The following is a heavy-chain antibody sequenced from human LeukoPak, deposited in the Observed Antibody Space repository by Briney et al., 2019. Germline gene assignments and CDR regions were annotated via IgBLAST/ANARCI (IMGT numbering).Heavy chain of an antibody. CDR2: YDPEDEKV. J-gene: IGHJ5*02. CDR1: GYALTDLA. V-gene: IGHV1-24*01. CDR3: ATATDYEYSSGYSFDP. Sequence: ASVKVSCEVPGYALTDLAIHWVRQAPGQGLQWMGGYDPEDEKVVYAQTFQGRLTMTEDTSTDTAYMELAGLTSEDTAVYYCATATDYEYSSGYSFDPWGQGTLVTVSS. D-gene: IGHD3-22*01.